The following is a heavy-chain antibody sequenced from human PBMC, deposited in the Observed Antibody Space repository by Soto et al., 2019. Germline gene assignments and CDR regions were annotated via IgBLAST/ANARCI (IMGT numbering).Heavy chain of an antibody. CDR1: GGSVTSDEDY. Sequence: PSETLSLTCTVSGGSVTSDEDYWSWIRQSPGKGLEWIGYISNSGSAYYKPSLNSRVTISVDTSKNQFSLKLSSVTVADTAVYYCASRYYYDTSGYFGYWGQGTLVTVSS. CDR2: ISNSGSA. V-gene: IGHV4-30-4*01. J-gene: IGHJ4*02. CDR3: ASRYYYDTSGYFGY. D-gene: IGHD3-22*01.